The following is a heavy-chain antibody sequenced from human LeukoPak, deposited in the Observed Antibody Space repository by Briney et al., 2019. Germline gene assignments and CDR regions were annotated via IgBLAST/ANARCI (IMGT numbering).Heavy chain of an antibody. D-gene: IGHD3-3*01. J-gene: IGHJ4*02. CDR1: GYSFTSYW. Sequence: GESLKISCKGSGYSFTSYWIGWVRQMPGKGLEWMGIIYPGDSDVRYSPSFQGQVTISADKSISTAYLQWSSLKASDTAMYYCARIPSFDFWSGSLFYYFDYWGQGTLVTVSS. V-gene: IGHV5-51*01. CDR3: ARIPSFDFWSGSLFYYFDY. CDR2: IYPGDSDV.